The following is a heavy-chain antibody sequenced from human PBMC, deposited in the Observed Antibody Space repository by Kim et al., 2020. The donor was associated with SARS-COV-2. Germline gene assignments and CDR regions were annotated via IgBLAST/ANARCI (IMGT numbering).Heavy chain of an antibody. Sequence: VKGRCTIARDNAKNSLYLQMNSLRAEDTAVYYCARLTYYYDSSGYRYFDYWGQGTLVTVSS. V-gene: IGHV3-7*04. D-gene: IGHD3-22*01. J-gene: IGHJ4*02. CDR3: ARLTYYYDSSGYRYFDY.